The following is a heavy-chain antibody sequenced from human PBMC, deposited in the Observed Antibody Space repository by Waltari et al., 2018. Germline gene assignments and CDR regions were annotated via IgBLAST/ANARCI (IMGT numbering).Heavy chain of an antibody. CDR3: ARMGVVPAAEGKFDP. D-gene: IGHD2-2*01. V-gene: IGHV4-39*07. J-gene: IGHJ5*02. Sequence: QLQLQESGPGLVKPSETLSLTCTVSGGSISSSSYYWGWTRQPPGKGLEWIGSIYYSGSTYYNPSLKSRVTISVDTSKNQFSLKLSSVTAADTAVYYCARMGVVPAAEGKFDPWGQGTLVTVSS. CDR1: GGSISSSSYY. CDR2: IYYSGST.